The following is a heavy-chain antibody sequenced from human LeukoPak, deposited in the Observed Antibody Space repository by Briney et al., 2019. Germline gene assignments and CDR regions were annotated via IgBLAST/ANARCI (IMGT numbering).Heavy chain of an antibody. V-gene: IGHV1-24*01. J-gene: IGHJ4*02. Sequence: ASVKVSCKVSGYTLTELSMHWVRQAPGKGLEWKGGFDPEDGETIYAQKFQGRVTMTEDTSTDTAYMELSSLRSEDTAVYYCATAGLAPYYYDSSGYYRYWGQGTLVTVSS. D-gene: IGHD3-22*01. CDR1: GYTLTELS. CDR3: ATAGLAPYYYDSSGYYRY. CDR2: FDPEDGET.